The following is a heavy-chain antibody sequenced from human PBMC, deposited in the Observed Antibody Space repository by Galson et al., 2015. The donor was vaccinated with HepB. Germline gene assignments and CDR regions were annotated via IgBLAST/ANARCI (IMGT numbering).Heavy chain of an antibody. CDR3: ARGGPLGYCSSTSCYGPGAFDI. J-gene: IGHJ3*02. CDR2: INPSGGST. CDR1: GYTFTSYY. V-gene: IGHV1-46*03. D-gene: IGHD2-2*01. Sequence: SVKVSCKASGYTFTSYYMHWVRQAPGQGLEWMGIINPSGGSTSYAQKFQGRVTMTRDTSTSTVYMELSSLRSEDTAVYYCARGGPLGYCSSTSCYGPGAFDIWGQGTMVTVSS.